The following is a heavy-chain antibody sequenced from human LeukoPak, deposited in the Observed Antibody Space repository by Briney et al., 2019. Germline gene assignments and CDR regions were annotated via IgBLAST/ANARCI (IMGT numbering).Heavy chain of an antibody. CDR3: ARSLERYDRSGYSV. V-gene: IGHV4-34*01. CDR2: INHSGST. D-gene: IGHD3-22*01. Sequence: PSETLSLTCDVYSGSFGGYYWSWIRQPPGKGLEWIGEINHSGSTSYNPSLKSRVSISVDASKNQFSLKLSSVTAADTAVYYCARSLERYDRSGYSVWDQGTTVTVSS. J-gene: IGHJ6*02. CDR1: SGSFGGYY.